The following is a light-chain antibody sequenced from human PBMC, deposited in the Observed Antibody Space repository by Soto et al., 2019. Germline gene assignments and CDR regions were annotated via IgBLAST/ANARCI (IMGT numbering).Light chain of an antibody. CDR3: QTWVTGIYV. V-gene: IGLV4-69*01. Sequence: QSVLTQSPSASASLGASVKLTCTLSSGHSSYAIAWHQQQPEKGPRYLMKLNSDGSHSKGDGIPDRFSGSSSGAERYLTIPSLQSEDEADYYCQTWVTGIYVFGTGTKLTVL. CDR2: LNSDGSH. CDR1: SGHSSYA. J-gene: IGLJ1*01.